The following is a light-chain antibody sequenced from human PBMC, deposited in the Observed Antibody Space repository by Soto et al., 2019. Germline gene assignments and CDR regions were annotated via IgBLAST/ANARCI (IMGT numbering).Light chain of an antibody. CDR2: DVS. CDR3: SSYTSSSTYG. Sequence: QSVLTQPASVSGSPGQSITISCTGTSSDVGGYNYVSWYQQYPGKVPKLMIYDVSYRPSGVSNRFSGSKSGNTASLTISGLQAEDEADYYCSSYTSSSTYGFGTGTKVTVL. V-gene: IGLV2-14*01. J-gene: IGLJ1*01. CDR1: SSDVGGYNY.